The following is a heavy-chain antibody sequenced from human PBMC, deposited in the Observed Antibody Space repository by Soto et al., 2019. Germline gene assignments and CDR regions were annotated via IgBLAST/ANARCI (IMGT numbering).Heavy chain of an antibody. D-gene: IGHD4-17*01. CDR1: GGTFSSYT. CDR3: ARISQPHDHGDSDY. V-gene: IGHV1-69*02. CDR2: IIPILGIA. Sequence: SVKVSCKASGGTFSSYTISWVRQAPGQGLEWMGRIIPILGIANYAQKFQGRVTITADKSTSTAYMELSSLRSEDTAVYYCARISQPHDHGDSDYWGQGTLVTVSS. J-gene: IGHJ4*02.